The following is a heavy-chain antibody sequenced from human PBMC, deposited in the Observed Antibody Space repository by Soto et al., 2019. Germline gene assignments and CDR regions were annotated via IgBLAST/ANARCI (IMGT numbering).Heavy chain of an antibody. D-gene: IGHD3-10*01. J-gene: IGHJ4*02. V-gene: IGHV1-18*04. CDR1: GYTFTNYG. CDR2: ISGYNGNI. Sequence: ASVKVSCKASGYTFTNYGISWVRQAPGQGLEWMGWISGYNGNINYAQKLQGRVTLTTDTSTSTAYMELSSLRSEDTAVYYCARGDDVLSPSGTYYFDYWGQGTLVTVSS. CDR3: ARGDDVLSPSGTYYFDY.